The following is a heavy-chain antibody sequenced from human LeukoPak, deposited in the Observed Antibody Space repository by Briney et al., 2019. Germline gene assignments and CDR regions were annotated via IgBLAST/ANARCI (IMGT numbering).Heavy chain of an antibody. CDR1: GVTFSSYG. CDR2: IWYDGSNK. J-gene: IGHJ4*02. V-gene: IGHV3-33*01. Sequence: PGRSLRLSCAASGVTFSSYGMHWVRQAPGKGLEWVAVIWYDGSNKYYADSVKGRFTISRDNSKNTLYLQMNSLRAEDTAVYYCARVMGIAAAGLDYWGQGTLVTVSS. D-gene: IGHD6-13*01. CDR3: ARVMGIAAAGLDY.